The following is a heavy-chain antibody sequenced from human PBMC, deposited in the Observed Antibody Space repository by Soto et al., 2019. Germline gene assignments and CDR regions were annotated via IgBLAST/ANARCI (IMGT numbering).Heavy chain of an antibody. J-gene: IGHJ4*02. V-gene: IGHV3-48*02. Sequence: EVQLVESGGGLVQPGGSLRLSCAASGFTFSSYSMNWVRQAPGKGLEWVSYISSSSSTIYYADSVKGRFTISRDNAKNSLYLQMNSLRDEDTAVYYCARPDIVVVVAASLIDYWGQGTLVTVSS. CDR1: GFTFSSYS. CDR2: ISSSSSTI. D-gene: IGHD2-15*01. CDR3: ARPDIVVVVAASLIDY.